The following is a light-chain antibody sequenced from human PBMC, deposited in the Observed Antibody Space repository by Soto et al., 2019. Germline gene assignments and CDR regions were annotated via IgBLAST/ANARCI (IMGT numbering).Light chain of an antibody. V-gene: IGKV1-5*03. CDR3: QQWSLYSWT. CDR2: KTS. Sequence: DIHMTQSPSTLSASVGDRVTIACRASQNIGVWLAWYQQKPGKVPSLLIYKTSTLEDGVPSRFSGTGSGTDFTLTIYNLQPDDVATYYCQQWSLYSWTFGQGTKVDIK. CDR1: QNIGVW. J-gene: IGKJ1*01.